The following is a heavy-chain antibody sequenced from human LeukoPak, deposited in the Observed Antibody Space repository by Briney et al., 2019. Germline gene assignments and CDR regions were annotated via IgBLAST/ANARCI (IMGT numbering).Heavy chain of an antibody. Sequence: SETLSLTCTVSNSSIDGFYWSWIRQPPGKGLEWLGYAYYRGSTQHNPSLKTRATMSLDTSKKQFSLRLTSVTAADTAVYFCARGLASLKFGLSFFDFWGQGTLVAVSS. D-gene: IGHD3-16*01. CDR1: NSSIDGFY. V-gene: IGHV4-59*01. CDR3: ARGLASLKFGLSFFDF. J-gene: IGHJ4*02. CDR2: AYYRGST.